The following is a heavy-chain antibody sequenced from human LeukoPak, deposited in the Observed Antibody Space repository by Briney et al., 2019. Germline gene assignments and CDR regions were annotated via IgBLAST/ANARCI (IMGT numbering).Heavy chain of an antibody. CDR2: VYYSGST. J-gene: IGHJ4*02. Sequence: SETLSLTCAVSGGSMNGYFWHWIRQSPGKGLDWIGYVYYSGSTIYNPSLKTRVTISVDTSNNQFSLHLTSVTAADTAVYYCARRSNVGIVTTIFDSWGQGTLVTVSS. V-gene: IGHV4-59*08. CDR1: GGSMNGYF. CDR3: ARRSNVGIVTTIFDS. D-gene: IGHD5-12*01.